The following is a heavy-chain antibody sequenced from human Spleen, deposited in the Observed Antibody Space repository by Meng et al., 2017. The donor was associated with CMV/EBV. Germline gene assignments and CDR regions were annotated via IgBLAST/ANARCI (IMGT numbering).Heavy chain of an antibody. D-gene: IGHD2-15*01. CDR1: GFTFSSFG. V-gene: IGHV3-30*02. CDR3: VKGGGILFRLDF. Sequence: GGSLRLSCAASGFTFSSFGMHWVRQAPGKGLEWVAFIRFDGKQKYYIDSVRGRFTLSRDNLEKKVYLQMNSLRPEDTAVYYCVKGGGILFRLDFWGQGTLVTVSS. J-gene: IGHJ4*02. CDR2: IRFDGKQK.